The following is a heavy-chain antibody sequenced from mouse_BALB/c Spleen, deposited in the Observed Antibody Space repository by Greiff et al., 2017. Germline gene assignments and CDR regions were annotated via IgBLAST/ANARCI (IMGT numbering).Heavy chain of an antibody. D-gene: IGHD4-1*01. CDR3: ACISGTYFVV. V-gene: IGHV5-12-2*01. CDR2: ISNGGGST. CDR1: GFTFSSYT. J-gene: IGHJ1*01. Sequence: EVQLVESGGGLVQPGGSLKLSCAASGFTFSSYTMSWVRQTPEKRLEWVAYISNGGGSTYYPDTVKGRFTISRDTAKNTLYLHVSSLKSEDTAMYYCACISGTYFVVWGGGTTVTVSA.